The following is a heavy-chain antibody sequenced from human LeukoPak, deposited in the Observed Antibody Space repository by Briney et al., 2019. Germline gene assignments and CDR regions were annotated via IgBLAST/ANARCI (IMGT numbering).Heavy chain of an antibody. J-gene: IGHJ3*02. Sequence: SETLSLTCAVYGGSFIGYDWTWIRQPPGKGLEWIGEINHSGGTNYNPSLKSRVTISVDTSKNQFSLKLSSVTAADTAVYYCARDRVVGTSGFAFDIWGQGSIVTASS. CDR1: GGSFIGYD. V-gene: IGHV4-34*09. D-gene: IGHD1-26*01. CDR2: INHSGGT. CDR3: ARDRVVGTSGFAFDI.